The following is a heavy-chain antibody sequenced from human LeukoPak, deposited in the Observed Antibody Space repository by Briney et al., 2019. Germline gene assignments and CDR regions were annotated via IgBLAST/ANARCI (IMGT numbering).Heavy chain of an antibody. CDR1: GFTFSSYA. V-gene: IGHV3-23*01. J-gene: IGHJ4*02. CDR2: ISGSGGST. D-gene: IGHD6-19*01. Sequence: GGSLRLSCAASGFTFSSYAMSWVRQAPGKGLEWVSDISGSGGSTYYADSVKGRFTISRDNAKNSLYLQMNSLRAEDTAVYYCARVIGSVAGFGFDYWGQGTLVTVSS. CDR3: ARVIGSVAGFGFDY.